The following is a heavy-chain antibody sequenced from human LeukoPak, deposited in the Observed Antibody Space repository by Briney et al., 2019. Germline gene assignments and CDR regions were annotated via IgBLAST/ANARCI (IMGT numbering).Heavy chain of an antibody. CDR3: ARDGTAAAGREYSSGWYHWFDP. D-gene: IGHD6-19*01. J-gene: IGHJ5*02. V-gene: IGHV7-4-1*02. CDR1: GYTFISYA. CDR2: INTNTGNP. Sequence: GASVKVSCKASGYTFISYAMNWVRQAPGQGLEWMGWINTNTGNPTYAQGFTGRFVFSLDTSVSTAYLQISSLKAEDTAVYYCARDGTAAAGREYSSGWYHWFDPWGQGTLVTVSS.